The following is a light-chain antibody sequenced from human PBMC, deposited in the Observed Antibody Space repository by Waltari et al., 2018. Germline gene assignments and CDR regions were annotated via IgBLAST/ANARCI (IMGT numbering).Light chain of an antibody. V-gene: IGLV3-1*01. J-gene: IGLJ3*02. CDR1: TFGHRY. CDR2: KDN. CDR3: QAWYTTNVV. Sequence: SYGLIQPPSVSVSPGQTVTIACSGDTFGHRYVSWYQQKPGLSPLMVIYKDNKRPPGIPERFSASTSGSTATLTISGTQYVDEAVYYCQAWYTTNVVFGVGTKVTVL.